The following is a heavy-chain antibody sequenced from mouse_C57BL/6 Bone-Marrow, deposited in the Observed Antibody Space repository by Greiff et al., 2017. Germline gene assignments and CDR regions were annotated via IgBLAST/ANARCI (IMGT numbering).Heavy chain of an antibody. D-gene: IGHD1-1*01. V-gene: IGHV1-81*01. CDR1: GYTFTSSG. Sequence: VQLQQSGAELARPGASVKLSCKASGYTFTSSGISWVKPRTGQGLEWIGEIYPRSGHTYYNEKFKGKATLPADKSSSTAYMVLRSLTSEDSAVYFCVYYYGSAWFAYWGQGTLVTVSA. CDR3: VYYYGSAWFAY. J-gene: IGHJ3*01. CDR2: IYPRSGHT.